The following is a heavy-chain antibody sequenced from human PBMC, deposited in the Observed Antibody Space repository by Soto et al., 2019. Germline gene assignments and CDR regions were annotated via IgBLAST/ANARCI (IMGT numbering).Heavy chain of an antibody. CDR2: TRNKANSYTT. Sequence: EVQLVESGGGLVQPGGSLRLSCAASGFTFSDHYMDWVRQAPGKGLEWVGRTRNKANSYTTEYAASVKGRFTISRDESKNALYLQMNSLKTEDTAVDYCASGGPNSDWDFDLWGRGTLVTVSS. D-gene: IGHD3-16*01. J-gene: IGHJ2*01. CDR3: ASGGPNSDWDFDL. V-gene: IGHV3-72*01. CDR1: GFTFSDHY.